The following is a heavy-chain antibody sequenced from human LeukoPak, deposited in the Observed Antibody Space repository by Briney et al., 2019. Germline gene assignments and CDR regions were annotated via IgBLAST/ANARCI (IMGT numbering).Heavy chain of an antibody. V-gene: IGHV1-2*02. Sequence: ASVNVSCKASGYTFSGYYMHWVRQAPGQGLEWMGWINPDSGGTNYAQKFQGRVTMTRDTSISTAYMELSRLRSDDTAVYYCARDKEQQQIYDYWGQGTLVTVSS. J-gene: IGHJ4*02. D-gene: IGHD6-13*01. CDR1: GYTFSGYY. CDR2: INPDSGGT. CDR3: ARDKEQQQIYDY.